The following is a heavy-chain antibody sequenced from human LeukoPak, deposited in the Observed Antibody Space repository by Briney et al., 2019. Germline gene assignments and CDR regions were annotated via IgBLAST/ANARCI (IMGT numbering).Heavy chain of an antibody. CDR1: GFTFSSYW. V-gene: IGHV3-74*01. CDR3: ARSRSGSYHDFDY. Sequence: GGSLRLSCAASGFTFSSYWMHWVRQAPGKGLVWVSRINSDGSSTSYADSVKGRFTISRDNAKNTLYLQMNSLRAEDTAVYYCARSRSGSYHDFDYWGQGTLVTVSS. J-gene: IGHJ4*02. CDR2: INSDGSST. D-gene: IGHD1-26*01.